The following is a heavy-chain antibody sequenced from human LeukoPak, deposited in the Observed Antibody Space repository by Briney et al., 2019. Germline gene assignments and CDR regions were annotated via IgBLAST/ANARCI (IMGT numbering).Heavy chain of an antibody. Sequence: SVKVSCKASGGTFSSYAISWVRQAPGQGLEWRGRIIPILGIANYAQKFQGRVTITADKSTSTAYMELSSLRSEDTAVYYCARGGPRYYYGMDVWGQGTTVTVSS. CDR1: GGTFSSYA. J-gene: IGHJ6*02. CDR3: ARGGPRYYYGMDV. V-gene: IGHV1-69*04. CDR2: IIPILGIA.